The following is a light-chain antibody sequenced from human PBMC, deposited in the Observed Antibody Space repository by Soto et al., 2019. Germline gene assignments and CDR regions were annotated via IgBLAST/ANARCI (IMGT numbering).Light chain of an antibody. CDR1: EDISNY. Sequence: IQMTQPPSSMSASVGDRVTITRQASEDISNYLSWYQQKPGKAPQVLISEASNPETGVPSRLSGSGSGTDFTLTIRILKPEYFASYYCLQDYNYPTFGQGTRLEIK. J-gene: IGKJ5*01. CDR3: LQDYNYPT. CDR2: EAS. V-gene: IGKV1-33*01.